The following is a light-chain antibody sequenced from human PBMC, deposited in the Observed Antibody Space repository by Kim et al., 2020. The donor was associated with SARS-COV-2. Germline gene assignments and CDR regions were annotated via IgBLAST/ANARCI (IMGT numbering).Light chain of an antibody. CDR1: SSYVGGYNY. J-gene: IGLJ1*01. V-gene: IGLV2-14*01. Sequence: QSVLTQPASVSGSPGQSITISCTGTSSYVGGYNYVSWYQQHPGKAPKLMIYDVSKRPSGVSNRFSGSKSGNTASLTISGLQAEDEADYYCSSYTSSSTYVFGTGTKVTVL. CDR2: DVS. CDR3: SSYTSSSTYV.